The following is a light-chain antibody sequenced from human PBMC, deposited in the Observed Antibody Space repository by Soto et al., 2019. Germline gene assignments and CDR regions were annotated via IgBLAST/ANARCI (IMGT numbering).Light chain of an antibody. V-gene: IGLV1-40*01. J-gene: IGLJ1*01. Sequence: QSVLTQPPSVSGAPGQRVTISCTGSSSNIGAGYDVHWYQQLPGTAPKLLIYGNSNRPSGVPERFSGSKSGTSASLAITGLQAEDEADYYCQSYDSSLGYVFGTGTKLTVL. CDR2: GNS. CDR1: SSNIGAGYD. CDR3: QSYDSSLGYV.